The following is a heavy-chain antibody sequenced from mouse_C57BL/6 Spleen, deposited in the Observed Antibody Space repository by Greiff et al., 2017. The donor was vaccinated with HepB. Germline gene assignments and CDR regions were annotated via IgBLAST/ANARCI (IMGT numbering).Heavy chain of an antibody. V-gene: IGHV1-62-2*01. CDR3: ARDEGGDGYAMDY. J-gene: IGHJ4*01. CDR2: FYTGSGSI. Sequence: QVQLQQSGAGLVQPGASVKLSCKASGYTFTAYAMHWVRERSGQGLEWIGWFYTGSGSIKYNEKFKDKAILTADKSSSTVYMELSRLTSDDSAVYFCARDEGGDGYAMDYWGQGTSVTVSS. CDR1: GYTFTAYA. D-gene: IGHD2-13*01.